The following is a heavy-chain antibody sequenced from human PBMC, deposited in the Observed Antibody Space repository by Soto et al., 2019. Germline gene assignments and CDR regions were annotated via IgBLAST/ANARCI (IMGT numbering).Heavy chain of an antibody. Sequence: GGSLRLSCAASGFTFSSYGMHWVRQAPGKGLEWVAVISYDGSNKYYADSVKGRFTISRDNSKNTLYLQMNSLRAEDTAVYYCAKGTTAVVLDTAMVGFYGMDVWGQGTTVTVSS. CDR3: AKGTTAVVLDTAMVGFYGMDV. J-gene: IGHJ6*02. CDR1: GFTFSSYG. D-gene: IGHD5-18*01. CDR2: ISYDGSNK. V-gene: IGHV3-30*18.